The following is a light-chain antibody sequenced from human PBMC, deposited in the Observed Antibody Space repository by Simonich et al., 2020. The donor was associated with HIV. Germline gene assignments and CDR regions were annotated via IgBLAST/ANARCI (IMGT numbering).Light chain of an antibody. CDR2: DDS. CDR3: QVWDSSSDHAV. V-gene: IGLV3-21*04. Sequence: SYVLTQPPSVSVAPGKTARITCGGNNIGSKSVDWYQQKPGQAPVVVIYDDSDRPSGIPERFPGSSSRNTATLTISWVEDGDEADYYCQVWDSSSDHAVFGGGTQLTVL. J-gene: IGLJ7*01. CDR1: NIGSKS.